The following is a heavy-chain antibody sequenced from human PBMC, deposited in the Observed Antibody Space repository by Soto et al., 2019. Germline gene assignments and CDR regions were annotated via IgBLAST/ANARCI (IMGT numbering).Heavy chain of an antibody. J-gene: IGHJ6*03. V-gene: IGHV3-21*01. CDR3: ASTNSRSYYMDV. CDR2: ISSSSSYI. Sequence: EVQLVESGGGLVKPGGSLRLSCAASGFTFSSYSMNWVRQAPGKWLEWVSSISSSSSYIYYADSVKGRFTISRDNAKNSLYLQMNSLRAEDTAVYYCASTNSRSYYMDVWGKGTTVTVSS. D-gene: IGHD6-13*01. CDR1: GFTFSSYS.